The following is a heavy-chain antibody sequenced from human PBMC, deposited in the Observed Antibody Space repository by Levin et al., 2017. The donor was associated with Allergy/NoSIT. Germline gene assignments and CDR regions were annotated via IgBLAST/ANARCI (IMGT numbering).Heavy chain of an antibody. D-gene: IGHD6-19*01. CDR2: IINSGVGT. V-gene: IGHV3-23*01. Sequence: ETLSLTCAASGFTFNNYAMSWVRQAPGKGLEWVSAIINSGVGTYYADSVKGRFTISRDNSKNTMYLQMNSLRAEDTAVYFCAKDARRGSDQHYYFDYWGQGTLVTASS. J-gene: IGHJ4*02. CDR3: AKDARRGSDQHYYFDY. CDR1: GFTFNNYA.